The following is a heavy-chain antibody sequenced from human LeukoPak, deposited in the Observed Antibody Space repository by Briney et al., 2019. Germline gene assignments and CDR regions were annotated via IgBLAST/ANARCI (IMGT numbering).Heavy chain of an antibody. CDR3: ARGQLLLETAEGWFDP. J-gene: IGHJ5*02. CDR1: GDGVSSNSAA. Sequence: SQTLSLTCAISGDGVSSNSAAWNWIRQSPSRGLEWLGRTYYRSKWYNDYAVSVKSRITINPDTSKNQFSLQLNSVTPEDTAVYYCARGQLLLETAEGWFDPWGQGTLVTVSS. V-gene: IGHV6-1*01. CDR2: TYYRSKWYN. D-gene: IGHD2-2*01.